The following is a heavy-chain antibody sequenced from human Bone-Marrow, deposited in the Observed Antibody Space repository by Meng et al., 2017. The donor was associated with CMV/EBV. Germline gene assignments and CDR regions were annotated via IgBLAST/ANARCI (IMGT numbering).Heavy chain of an antibody. Sequence: ASVKDSCKASGYTFTSYGISWVRQAPGQGLEWMGWISAYNGNTNYAQKLQGRVTMTRDTSTSTVYMKLSSLRSEDTAVYYFARDRGYWSSTRCQPTNNWFDPWGQGTRVTGSS. J-gene: IGHJ5*02. D-gene: IGHD2-2*01. CDR2: ISAYNGNT. V-gene: IGHV1-18*04. CDR1: GYTFTSYG. CDR3: ARDRGYWSSTRCQPTNNWFDP.